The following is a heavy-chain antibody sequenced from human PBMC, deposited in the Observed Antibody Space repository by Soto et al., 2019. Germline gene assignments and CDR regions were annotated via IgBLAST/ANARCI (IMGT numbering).Heavy chain of an antibody. Sequence: GGSLRLSCVVSGFTFSSYSMNWVRQAPGKGLEWVSSISSSSSYIYYADSVKGRFTISRDNAKNSLYLQMNSLRAEDTAVYYCARDDGGDIVVVPAYPYYYYYGMDVWGQGTTVTVSS. J-gene: IGHJ6*02. CDR2: ISSSSSYI. CDR1: GFTFSSYS. D-gene: IGHD2-2*01. V-gene: IGHV3-21*01. CDR3: ARDDGGDIVVVPAYPYYYYYGMDV.